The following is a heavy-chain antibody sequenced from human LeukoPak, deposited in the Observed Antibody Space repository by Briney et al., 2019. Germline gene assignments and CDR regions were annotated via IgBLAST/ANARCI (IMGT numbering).Heavy chain of an antibody. CDR3: AKRPNHIVATGWFDP. CDR1: GFTFSSYA. D-gene: IGHD5-12*01. CDR2: ISGSGGST. V-gene: IGHV3-23*01. J-gene: IGHJ5*02. Sequence: PGGSLRLSCAASGFTFSSYAMSWVRQAPGKGLEWVSAISGSGGSTYYADSVKGRFTISRDNSKNTLYLQMNSLRAEDTAVYYCAKRPNHIVATGWFDPWGRGTLVTVSS.